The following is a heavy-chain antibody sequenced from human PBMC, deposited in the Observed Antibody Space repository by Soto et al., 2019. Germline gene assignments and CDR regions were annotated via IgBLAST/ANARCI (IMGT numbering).Heavy chain of an antibody. D-gene: IGHD3-10*01. V-gene: IGHV1-69*13. CDR2: IIPIFGTA. CDR1: GGTFSSYA. J-gene: IGHJ6*02. Sequence: SVQVSCKASGGTFSSYAISWVRQATGQGLEWMGGIIPIFGTANYAQKFHGRVTITADEYTRTAYMARSSLRSEHTAVYYCARDQGSGSYPLYYGMDVWGQGTTVTVS. CDR3: ARDQGSGSYPLYYGMDV.